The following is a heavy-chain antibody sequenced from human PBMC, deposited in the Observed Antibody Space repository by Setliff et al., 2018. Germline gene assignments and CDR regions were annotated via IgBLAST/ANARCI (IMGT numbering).Heavy chain of an antibody. D-gene: IGHD3-22*01. CDR2: INHSGST. Sequence: PSETLSLTCAVYGGSFSGYYWSWIRQPPGKGLEWIGEINHSGSTNYNPSLKSRVTISVDTSKNQFSLKLSSVTAADTAVYYCARVRPLGGYYSEVWRGARRGNWFDPWGQGTLVTVSS. CDR3: ARVRPLGGYYSEVWRGARRGNWFDP. J-gene: IGHJ5*02. V-gene: IGHV4-34*01. CDR1: GGSFSGYY.